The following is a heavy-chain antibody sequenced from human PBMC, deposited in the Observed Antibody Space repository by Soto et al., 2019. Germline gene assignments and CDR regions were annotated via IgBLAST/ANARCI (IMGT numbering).Heavy chain of an antibody. V-gene: IGHV4-34*01. D-gene: IGHD3-3*01. J-gene: IGHJ4*02. Sequence: QVQLQQWGAGLLKPSETLSLTCAVYGGSFSGYYWSWIRQPPGKGLEWLGEINHSGSTNYNPSLKSRVTISVDTSNCQYSLKLSSVTAAVTAVYYCARGPSGRYDFWSGYYFYWGQGTLVTVSS. CDR2: INHSGST. CDR3: ARGPSGRYDFWSGYYFY. CDR1: GGSFSGYY.